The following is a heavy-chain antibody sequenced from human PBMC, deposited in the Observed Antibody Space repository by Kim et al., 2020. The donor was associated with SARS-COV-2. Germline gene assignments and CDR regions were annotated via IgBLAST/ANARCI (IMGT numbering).Heavy chain of an antibody. Sequence: GESLKISCKGSGYSFTSYWIGWVRQMPGKGLEWMGIIYPGDSDTRYSPSFQGQVTISADKSISTAYLQWSSLKASDTAMYYCARLKGYCSGGSCYWGYWGQGTLVTVSS. CDR3: ARLKGYCSGGSCYWGY. D-gene: IGHD2-15*01. CDR1: GYSFTSYW. J-gene: IGHJ4*02. CDR2: IYPGDSDT. V-gene: IGHV5-51*01.